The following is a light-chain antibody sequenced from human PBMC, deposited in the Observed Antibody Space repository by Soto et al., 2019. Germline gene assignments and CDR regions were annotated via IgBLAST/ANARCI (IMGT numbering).Light chain of an antibody. CDR3: QQYNDWPPLT. V-gene: IGKV3-15*01. J-gene: IGKJ4*01. CDR2: DAS. Sequence: EIMMTQSPATVAVSPGERATLSCRASQIIRTTVAWYQQKPRQALRLLIYDASTRATGLSSRFSGGGSCTEYTLTISSLQSEDVAIYYCQQYNDWPPLTCGGGTRLEI. CDR1: QIIRTT.